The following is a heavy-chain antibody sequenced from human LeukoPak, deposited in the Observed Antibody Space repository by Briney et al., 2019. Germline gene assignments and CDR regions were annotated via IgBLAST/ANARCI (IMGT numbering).Heavy chain of an antibody. CDR1: GFTFSSYS. D-gene: IGHD4-23*01. CDR3: ARDFTVGIPYYFDY. CDR2: IRISSNI. V-gene: IGHV3-21*05. Sequence: GGSLRLSCAASGFTFSSYSMNWVRQAPGKGLEWVSYIRISSNIYYADSVKGRFTISRDNAKNSLYLQMNSLRAEDTAVYYCARDFTVGIPYYFDYWGQGTLVTVSS. J-gene: IGHJ4*02.